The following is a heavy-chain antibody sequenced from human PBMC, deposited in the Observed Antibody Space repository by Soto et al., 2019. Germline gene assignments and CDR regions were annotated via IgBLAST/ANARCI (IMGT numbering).Heavy chain of an antibody. CDR3: AREANTIYAPHGLDV. V-gene: IGHV3-21*01. CDR1: GFPFDFYS. D-gene: IGHD3-3*01. Sequence: EVQLVESGGGLVKPGGPLRLSCAASGFPFDFYSLSWVRQPPGQGLEWLASLSSGSFYIFHADSIRGRFTISRDDAKNLLFLQMNSLTIEDTATYYCAREANTIYAPHGLDVWGQGTAVTVSS. CDR2: LSSGSFYI. J-gene: IGHJ6*02.